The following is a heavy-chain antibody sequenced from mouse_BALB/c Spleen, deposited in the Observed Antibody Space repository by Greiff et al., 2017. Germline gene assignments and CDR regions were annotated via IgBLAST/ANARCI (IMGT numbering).Heavy chain of an antibody. J-gene: IGHJ2*01. D-gene: IGHD1-2*01. CDR3: ARHYYGYVGY. CDR1: GFAFSSYD. V-gene: IGHV5-12-1*01. Sequence: EVNVVESGGGLVKPGGSLKLSCAASGFAFSSYDMSWVRQTPEKRLEWVAYISSGGGSTYYPDTVKGRFTISRDNAKNTLYLQMSSLKSEDTAMYYCARHYYGYVGYWGQGTTLTVSS. CDR2: ISSGGGST.